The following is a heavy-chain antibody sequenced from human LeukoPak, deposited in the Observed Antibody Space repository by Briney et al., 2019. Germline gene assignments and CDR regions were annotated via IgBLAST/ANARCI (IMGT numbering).Heavy chain of an antibody. V-gene: IGHV3-72*01. Sequence: PGGSLRLSCAATEFTFSDHYMDWVRQAPGKGLEWIGRTRNKANSYTTEYAASVKGRFTISRDDSKNSLYLQMNSLKTEDTAVYFCARWDSAVTGYYWGQGTLVTVSS. CDR3: ARWDSAVTGYY. J-gene: IGHJ4*02. CDR1: EFTFSDHY. CDR2: TRNKANSYTT. D-gene: IGHD3-9*01.